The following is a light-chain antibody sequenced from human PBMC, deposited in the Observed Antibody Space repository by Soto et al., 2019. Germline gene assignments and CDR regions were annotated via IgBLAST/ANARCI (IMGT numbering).Light chain of an antibody. Sequence: QLVLTQPSSHSASSGASVRLTCMLSSGFSVGDFWIRWYQQKPGNPPRYLLYYHSDSNKGQGSGVPSRFSGSNDASANAGXXXXXXXXXXXXXXYYCGTWHSNSKTHVFGSGTQLTV. CDR3: GTWHSNSKTHV. J-gene: IGLJ6*01. V-gene: IGLV5-52*01. CDR1: SGFSVGDFW. CDR2: YHSDSNK.